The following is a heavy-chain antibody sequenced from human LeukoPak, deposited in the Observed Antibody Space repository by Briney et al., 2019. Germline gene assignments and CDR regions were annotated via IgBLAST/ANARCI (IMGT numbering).Heavy chain of an antibody. CDR3: AKGAFGYDILTGGYYYMDV. J-gene: IGHJ6*03. Sequence: PVGSLGLSCAASGFTFDDYAMHWVRQAPGKGLKWVSLISGDGGSTYYADSVKGRFTISRDNSKNSLYLQMNSLRTEDTALYYCAKGAFGYDILTGGYYYMDVWGKGTTVTVSS. CDR2: ISGDGGST. D-gene: IGHD3-9*01. CDR1: GFTFDDYA. V-gene: IGHV3-43*02.